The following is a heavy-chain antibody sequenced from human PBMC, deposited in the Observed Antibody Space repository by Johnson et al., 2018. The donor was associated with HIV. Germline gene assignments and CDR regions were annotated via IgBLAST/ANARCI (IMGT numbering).Heavy chain of an antibody. CDR1: GFTVSSNY. D-gene: IGHD3-10*01. V-gene: IGHV3-66*01. CDR2: IYSGGST. CDR3: ARDRVPDAFDI. Sequence: VQLVESGGGLVQPGGSLRLSCAASGFTVSSNYMSWVRQAPGKGLEWVAVIYSGGSTYYADSVKGRFTISRDNSKNTLYLKMNSLRAEDTAVYYCARDRVPDAFDIWGQGTMVTVSS. J-gene: IGHJ3*02.